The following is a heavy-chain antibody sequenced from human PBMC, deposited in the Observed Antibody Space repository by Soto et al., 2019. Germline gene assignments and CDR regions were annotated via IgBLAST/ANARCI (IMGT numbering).Heavy chain of an antibody. D-gene: IGHD2-21*02. J-gene: IGHJ4*02. Sequence: QVQLVESGGGVVQPGRSLRLSCAASGFTFSSYGMHWVRQAPGKGLEWVAVISYDGSIKYYADSVKGRFTISRDNSKNTLYLQMNSLRAEDTAVYYCAKEAFVVVTAPDFDYWGQGTLVTVSS. CDR2: ISYDGSIK. CDR1: GFTFSSYG. CDR3: AKEAFVVVTAPDFDY. V-gene: IGHV3-30*18.